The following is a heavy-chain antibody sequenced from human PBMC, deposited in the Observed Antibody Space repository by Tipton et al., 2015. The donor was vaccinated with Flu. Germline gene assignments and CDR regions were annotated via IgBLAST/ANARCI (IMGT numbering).Heavy chain of an antibody. Sequence: VQLVQSGAEVKKPGESLKISCKGSGYSFADYWIAWVRQMPGKGLEWMGTIYPGDSDTRYSPSFRGQVTISADKSVTTAYLQWSSLKASDSAIYFCARQGERWPTITSYFDSWGQGTPVTVSP. CDR2: IYPGDSDT. V-gene: IGHV5-51*01. D-gene: IGHD5-24*01. J-gene: IGHJ4*02. CDR1: GYSFADYW. CDR3: ARQGERWPTITSYFDS.